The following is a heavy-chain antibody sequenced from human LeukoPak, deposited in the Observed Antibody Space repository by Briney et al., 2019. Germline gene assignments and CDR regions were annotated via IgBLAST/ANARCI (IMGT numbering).Heavy chain of an antibody. CDR2: IKQDGSEK. Sequence: GGSLRPSCAASGFTFSSYWMSWVRQAPGKGLEWVANIKQDGSEKYYVDSVKGRFTISRDNAKNSLYLQMNSLRAEDTAVYYCARAGRGIFGVVIISAMDVWGQGTTVTVSS. CDR1: GFTFSSYW. V-gene: IGHV3-7*01. D-gene: IGHD3-3*01. CDR3: ARAGRGIFGVVIISAMDV. J-gene: IGHJ6*02.